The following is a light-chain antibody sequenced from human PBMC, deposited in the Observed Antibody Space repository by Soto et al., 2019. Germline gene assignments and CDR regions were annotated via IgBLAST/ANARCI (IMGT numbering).Light chain of an antibody. V-gene: IGKV3-11*01. CDR2: DAS. Sequence: DIVLTQSPATLSLSAGERATLSCRASHSVTSNLAWYQQKPGQVPRLLIYDASNSATGVPARFSGSGSGTDFTRTTSSLEPEDFAVYYCQQRTLRPLTVGGGTKVEIK. J-gene: IGKJ4*01. CDR1: HSVTSN. CDR3: QQRTLRPLT.